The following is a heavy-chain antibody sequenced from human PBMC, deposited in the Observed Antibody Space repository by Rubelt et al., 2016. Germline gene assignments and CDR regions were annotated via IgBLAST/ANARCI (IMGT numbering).Heavy chain of an antibody. CDR1: GGSISSYY. D-gene: IGHD5-12*01. CDR3: ARALVFSGYGG. J-gene: IGHJ4*02. Sequence: QVQLQESGPGLVKPSETLSLTCTVSGGSISSYYWSWIRQPPGKGLEWIGYIYYSGSTNYNPSLKSRVTRAVDTSKNQFSLKLSSVTAADTAVYYCARALVFSGYGGWGQGTLVTVSS. V-gene: IGHV4-59*01. CDR2: IYYSGST.